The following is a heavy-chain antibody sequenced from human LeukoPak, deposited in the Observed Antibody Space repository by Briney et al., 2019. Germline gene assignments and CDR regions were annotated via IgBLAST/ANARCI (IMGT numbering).Heavy chain of an antibody. J-gene: IGHJ4*02. CDR2: IYSGGST. D-gene: IGHD6-13*01. Sequence: SETLTLTCTFSGTSISSHYWSWIRQPPGKGMEWIGYIYSGGSTNYNPSLKSRVTMSVDTSKNQFSLTLTSVTAADTALYFCATRPGGSTWYGVFDYWGQGILVTVSS. CDR3: ATRPGGSTWYGVFDY. V-gene: IGHV4-59*11. CDR1: GTSISSHY.